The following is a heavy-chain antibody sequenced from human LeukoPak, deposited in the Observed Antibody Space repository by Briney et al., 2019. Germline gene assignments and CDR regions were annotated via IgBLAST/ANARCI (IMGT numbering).Heavy chain of an antibody. CDR3: ARFARGGRLSFDL. CDR1: GGSFSGYY. J-gene: IGHJ2*01. D-gene: IGHD2-15*01. CDR2: INHSGST. V-gene: IGHV4-34*01. Sequence: SETLSLTCAVYGGSFSGYYWSWIRQPPGKGLEWIGEINHSGSTNYNPSLKSRVTISVDTSKNQFPLKLSSVTAADTAVYYCARFARGGRLSFDLWGRGTLVTVSS.